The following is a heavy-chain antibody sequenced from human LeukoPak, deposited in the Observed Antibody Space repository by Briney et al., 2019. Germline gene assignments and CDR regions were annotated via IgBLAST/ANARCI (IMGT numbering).Heavy chain of an antibody. CDR1: GGSISSSNYF. Sequence: PSETLSLTCTVSGGSISSSNYFWGWIRQPPGKGLEWIATIYYSGRNYYNTSLKSRVAISADTSKNQFSLRVTSVTAADTAVYYCARLLKDDGSGFPHYFDHWGQGTLVTVSS. CDR2: IYYSGRN. CDR3: ARLLKDDGSGFPHYFDH. D-gene: IGHD3-22*01. J-gene: IGHJ4*02. V-gene: IGHV4-39*01.